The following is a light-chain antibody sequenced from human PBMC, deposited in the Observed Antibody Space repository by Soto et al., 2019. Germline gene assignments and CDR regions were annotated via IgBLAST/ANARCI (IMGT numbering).Light chain of an antibody. Sequence: QSALTQPRSMSGSPGQSVTISCTGTSSDIGGYYYVAWYQQHPGKAPKLMISDVTKRPSGVPDRFSGSKSGNTASLTISGLQAEDEADDYCCSYAGSSTWVFGGGTKLTVL. CDR3: CSYAGSSTWV. V-gene: IGLV2-11*01. CDR2: DVT. CDR1: SSDIGGYYY. J-gene: IGLJ3*02.